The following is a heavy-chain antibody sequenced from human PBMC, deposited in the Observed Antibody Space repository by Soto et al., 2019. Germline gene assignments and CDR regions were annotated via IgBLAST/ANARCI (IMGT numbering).Heavy chain of an antibody. J-gene: IGHJ4*02. Sequence: VASVKVSCKASGGTFSSYAISWVRQAPGQGLEWMGGIIPIFGTANYAQKFQGRVTITADESTSTAYMELSSLRSEDTALYYCARNRNMGSVWYRYWGQGTLVTVSS. V-gene: IGHV1-69*13. CDR2: IIPIFGTA. CDR1: GGTFSSYA. D-gene: IGHD6-19*01. CDR3: ARNRNMGSVWYRY.